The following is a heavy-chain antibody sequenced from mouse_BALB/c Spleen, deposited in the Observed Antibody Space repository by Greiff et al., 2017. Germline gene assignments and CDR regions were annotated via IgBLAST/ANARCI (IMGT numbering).Heavy chain of an antibody. D-gene: IGHD1-1*01. Sequence: QVQLKESGPGLVAPSQSLSITCTVSGFSLTSYGVHWVRQPPGKGLEWLGVIWAGGSTNYNSALMSRLSISKDNSKSQVFLKMNSLQTDDTAMYYCARDSIPNYYGSSPFAMDYWGQGTSVTVSS. J-gene: IGHJ4*01. CDR2: IWAGGST. CDR1: GFSLTSYG. V-gene: IGHV2-9*02. CDR3: ARDSIPNYYGSSPFAMDY.